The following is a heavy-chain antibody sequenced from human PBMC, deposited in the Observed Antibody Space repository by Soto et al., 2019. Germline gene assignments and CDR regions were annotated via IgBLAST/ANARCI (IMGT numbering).Heavy chain of an antibody. D-gene: IGHD2-15*01. CDR3: ARDVDCSGGSCYSVSFDY. V-gene: IGHV1-18*01. Sequence: QVQLVQSGAEVKKPGASVKVSCKASGYTFTSYGITWVRQAPGQGLEWMGWISAYNGNTNYAQKLQGRVTMTTDTSTSTAYMELRSLRSDDTAVYYCARDVDCSGGSCYSVSFDYWGQGTLVTVSS. CDR2: ISAYNGNT. J-gene: IGHJ4*02. CDR1: GYTFTSYG.